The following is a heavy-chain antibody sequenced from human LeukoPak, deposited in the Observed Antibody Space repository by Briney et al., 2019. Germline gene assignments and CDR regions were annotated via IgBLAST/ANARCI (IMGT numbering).Heavy chain of an antibody. CDR1: GFTFSSFA. CDR3: ARETGDFDS. J-gene: IGHJ4*02. CDR2: ISGRGDST. Sequence: GGSLRLSCAASGFTFSSFATSWVRQAPGKGLEWVSVISGRGDSTYYADSVKGRFTISRDNSKSTVYLQMNSLRAEDTAVYYCARETGDFDSWGQGTLVIVSS. V-gene: IGHV3-23*01. D-gene: IGHD7-27*01.